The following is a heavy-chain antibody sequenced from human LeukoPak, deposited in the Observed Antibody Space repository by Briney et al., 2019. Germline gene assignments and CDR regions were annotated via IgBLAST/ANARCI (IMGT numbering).Heavy chain of an antibody. D-gene: IGHD2-15*01. V-gene: IGHV7-4-1*02. CDR3: ARGDWLLDY. CDR2: INTDTGNP. Sequence: ASVKVSCKASGYIFGNYGMNWVRQAPGQGLEWMGLINTDTGNPTYAQGFTGRFVFSLDTSVSTAYLQISRLKAEDTAVYYCARGDWLLDYWGQGTLVTVSS. CDR1: GYIFGNYG. J-gene: IGHJ4*02.